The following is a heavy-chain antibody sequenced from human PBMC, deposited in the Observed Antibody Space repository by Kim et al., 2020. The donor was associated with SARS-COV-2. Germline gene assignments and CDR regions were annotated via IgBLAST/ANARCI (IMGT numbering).Heavy chain of an antibody. Sequence: ETLSLTCAVYGGSFSGYYWSWIRQPPGKGLEWIGEINHSGSTNYNPSLKSRVTISVDTSKNQFSLKLSSVTAADTAVYYCARGTGGITMIVVVKPYYYYGMDVWGQGTTVTVSS. J-gene: IGHJ6*02. CDR1: GGSFSGYY. D-gene: IGHD3-22*01. CDR3: ARGTGGITMIVVVKPYYYYGMDV. CDR2: INHSGST. V-gene: IGHV4-34*01.